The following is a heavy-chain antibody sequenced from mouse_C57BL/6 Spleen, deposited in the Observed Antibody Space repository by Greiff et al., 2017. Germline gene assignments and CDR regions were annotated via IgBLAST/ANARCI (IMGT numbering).Heavy chain of an antibody. Sequence: EVMLVESGGGLVKPGGSLKLSCAASGFTFSSYAMSWVRQTPEKRLEWVATLSDGGSYTYYPDNVKGRFTISRDNAKNNLYLQMSHLKSEDTAMYYCARDGGPFAYWGQGTLVTVSA. V-gene: IGHV5-4*01. D-gene: IGHD1-1*02. CDR2: LSDGGSYT. CDR3: ARDGGPFAY. J-gene: IGHJ3*01. CDR1: GFTFSSYA.